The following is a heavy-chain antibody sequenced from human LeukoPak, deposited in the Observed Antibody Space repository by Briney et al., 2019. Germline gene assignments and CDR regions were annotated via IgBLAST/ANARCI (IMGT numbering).Heavy chain of an antibody. V-gene: IGHV4-4*07. J-gene: IGHJ6*02. D-gene: IGHD1-26*01. CDR2: IYSSGST. CDR3: ARNIVGATTNYYHYGMDV. Sequence: SETLSLTCTVSGGSISSYYWSWIRQTSGKGLEWLGRIYSSGSTSYNPSLKSRVTISVDTSKSQFSLKLSSVTAADSAVYYCARNIVGATTNYYHYGMDVWGQGTTVAVSS. CDR1: GGSISSYY.